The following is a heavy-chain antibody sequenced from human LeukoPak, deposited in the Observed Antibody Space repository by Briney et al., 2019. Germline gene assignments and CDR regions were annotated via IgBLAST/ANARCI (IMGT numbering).Heavy chain of an antibody. CDR1: GFTFSSYW. V-gene: IGHV3-74*01. J-gene: IGHJ6*04. Sequence: QPGGSLRLSCAASGFTFSSYWMHWVRQAPGKGLVWVSRINSDGGSTSYADSGKGRFTISRDNAKNTLYLQMNSLRAEDTAVYYCAREPDYYYGMDVWGKGTTVTVSS. D-gene: IGHD1-14*01. CDR2: INSDGGST. CDR3: AREPDYYYGMDV.